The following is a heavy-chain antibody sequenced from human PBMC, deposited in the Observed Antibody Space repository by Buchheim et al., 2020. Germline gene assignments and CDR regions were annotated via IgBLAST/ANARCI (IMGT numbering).Heavy chain of an antibody. V-gene: IGHV3-23*01. CDR1: GFIFRHYA. Sequence: EVQLLESGGRLVQSGGSLSLSCSVSGFIFRHYAMMWVRQTPDKRLQLVGAISADATATVYTDSVKGRVSISRDNSRNTLYLHMYSLRPDDAARYYCAREWLVGSEYYGLDFWGRGT. D-gene: IGHD6-19*01. CDR3: AREWLVGSEYYGLDF. J-gene: IGHJ6*02. CDR2: ISADATAT.